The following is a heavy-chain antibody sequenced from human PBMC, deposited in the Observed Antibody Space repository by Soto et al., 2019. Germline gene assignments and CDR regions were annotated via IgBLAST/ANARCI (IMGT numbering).Heavy chain of an antibody. CDR1: GGTFSSYA. D-gene: IGHD3-16*02. J-gene: IGHJ4*02. CDR2: IIPIFGTA. CDR3: AGGGLRLGELSLYYY. V-gene: IGHV1-69*13. Sequence: ASVKVSCKASGGTFSSYAISWVRQAPGQGLEWMGGIIPIFGTANYAQKFQGRVTITADESTSTAYMELSSLRSEDTAVYYCAGGGLRLGELSLYYYWGQGTLVTVSS.